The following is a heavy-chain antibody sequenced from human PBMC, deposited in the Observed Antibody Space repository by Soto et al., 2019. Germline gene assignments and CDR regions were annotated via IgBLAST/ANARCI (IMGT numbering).Heavy chain of an antibody. Sequence: QVQLQESGPGLVKPSQTLSLTGSVSGGSITSGGYSWTWIRHQPGKALQWIGYVFDSGKTYYNPSLKGRLTISVDTAKNLFSLELSSVAAADTAVYFCARGSGYYRNFDSWGQGTLVSVSS. CDR3: ARGSGYYRNFDS. D-gene: IGHD3-3*01. J-gene: IGHJ4*02. CDR2: VFDSGKT. CDR1: GGSITSGGYS. V-gene: IGHV4-31*02.